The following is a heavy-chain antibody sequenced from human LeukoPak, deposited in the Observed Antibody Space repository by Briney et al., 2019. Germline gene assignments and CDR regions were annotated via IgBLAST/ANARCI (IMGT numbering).Heavy chain of an antibody. Sequence: ASVKVSCKASGYTFTSYGISWVRQAPGQGLEWMGWISAYNGNTNYAQKLQGRVTMTTDTSTSTAYMELRSLRSDDTAVYYCARDRAPYCSSTSCYPPYDPWGQGTLVTVSS. V-gene: IGHV1-18*01. J-gene: IGHJ5*02. CDR1: GYTFTSYG. CDR3: ARDRAPYCSSTSCYPPYDP. CDR2: ISAYNGNT. D-gene: IGHD2-2*01.